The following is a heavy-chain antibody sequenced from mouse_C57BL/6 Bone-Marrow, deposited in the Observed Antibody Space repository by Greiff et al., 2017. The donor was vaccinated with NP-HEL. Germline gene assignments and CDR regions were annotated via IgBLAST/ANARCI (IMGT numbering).Heavy chain of an antibody. CDR2: INPNNGGT. CDR1: GYTFTDYN. Sequence: EVQLQQSGPELVKPGASVKIPCKASGYTFTDYNMDWVKQSHGKSLEWIGDINPNNGGTIYNQKFKGKATLTVDKSSSTAYMELRILTSEDTAVYYCALIYYYGSSYWYFDGWGTGTTVTVSS. V-gene: IGHV1-18*01. D-gene: IGHD1-1*01. CDR3: ALIYYYGSSYWYFDG. J-gene: IGHJ1*03.